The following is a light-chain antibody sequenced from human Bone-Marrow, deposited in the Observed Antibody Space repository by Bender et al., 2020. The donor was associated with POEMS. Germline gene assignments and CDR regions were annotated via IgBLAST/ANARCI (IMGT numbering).Light chain of an antibody. Sequence: QSVLTQPPSVSGAPGQRVTISCTGSSSNIGAGRDVNWYQQLPGTAPKLLIHDNTNRPSGVPDRFSGSKSGTSASLAITGLQAEDEADYYCQSYDSSLSGYVVFGGGTKLTVL. CDR3: QSYDSSLSGYVV. V-gene: IGLV1-40*01. CDR2: DNT. CDR1: SSNIGAGRD. J-gene: IGLJ2*01.